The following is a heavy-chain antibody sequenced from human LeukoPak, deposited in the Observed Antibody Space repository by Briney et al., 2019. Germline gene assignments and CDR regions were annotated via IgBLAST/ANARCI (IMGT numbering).Heavy chain of an antibody. CDR1: GYTLTELA. V-gene: IGHV1-24*01. CDR2: FDPEDVET. J-gene: IGHJ4*02. Sequence: ASVKVSCKVSGYTLTELAIHWVRQAPGKGLEWMGGFDPEDVETIYAQKFQGRVPMTEDTYTDTAYMELSSLRSEDTAVYYCATYSGYAAYWGQGTLVSVSS. CDR3: ATYSGYAAY. D-gene: IGHD5-12*01.